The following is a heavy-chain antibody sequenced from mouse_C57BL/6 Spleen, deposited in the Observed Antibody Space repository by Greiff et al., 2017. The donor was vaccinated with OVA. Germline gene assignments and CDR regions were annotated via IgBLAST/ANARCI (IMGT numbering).Heavy chain of an antibody. Sequence: EVKLMESEGGLVQPGSSMKLSCTASGFTFSDYYMAWVRQVPEKGLEWVANTNYDGSSTYYLDSLKSRFIISRDNAKNILYLQMSSLKSEDTATYYCARGNWDGYFDVWGTGTTVTDSS. CDR1: GFTFSDYY. J-gene: IGHJ1*03. CDR2: TNYDGSST. D-gene: IGHD4-1*01. CDR3: ARGNWDGYFDV. V-gene: IGHV5-16*01.